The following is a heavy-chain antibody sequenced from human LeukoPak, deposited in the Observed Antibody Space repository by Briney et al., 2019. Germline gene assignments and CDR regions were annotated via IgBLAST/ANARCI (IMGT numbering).Heavy chain of an antibody. CDR3: AREKIAVVPAAMVGWFDP. CDR2: IIPIFGTA. J-gene: IGHJ5*02. Sequence: SVKVSCKASGGTFSSYAISWVRQAPGQGLEWMGGIIPIFGTANYAQKFQGRVTITADESTSTAYMELSSLRSEDTAVYYCAREKIAVVPAAMVGWFDPWGQGTLVTVSS. D-gene: IGHD2-2*01. CDR1: GGTFSSYA. V-gene: IGHV1-69*01.